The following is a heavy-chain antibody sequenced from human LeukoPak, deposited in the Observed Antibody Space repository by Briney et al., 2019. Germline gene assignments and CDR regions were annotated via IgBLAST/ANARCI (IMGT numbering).Heavy chain of an antibody. J-gene: IGHJ4*02. Sequence: PSETLSLTCTVSGGSIRSYYWSWLRQPAGKGLEWIGRIYTSGSTNYNPSLKSRVTISVDKSKNQFSLKLSSVTAADTAVYYCAREYSSGWYGFFDDWGQGTLVTVSS. V-gene: IGHV4-4*07. CDR3: AREYSSGWYGFFDD. D-gene: IGHD6-19*01. CDR2: IYTSGST. CDR1: GGSIRSYY.